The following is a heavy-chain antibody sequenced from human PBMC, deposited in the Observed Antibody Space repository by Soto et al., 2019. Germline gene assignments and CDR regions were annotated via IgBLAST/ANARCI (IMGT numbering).Heavy chain of an antibody. D-gene: IGHD2-21*02. J-gene: IGHJ6*02. CDR1: GGSISSSSYY. Sequence: SETLSLTCTVSGGSISSSSYYWGWIRQPPGKGLEWIGYIHHSGSILYNPSLKSRVTISVDTSKDQFSLHPTSVTAADTAVYFCAREDDGGDSLDVWGQGTTVTVSS. V-gene: IGHV4-30-4*08. CDR3: AREDDGGDSLDV. CDR2: IHHSGSI.